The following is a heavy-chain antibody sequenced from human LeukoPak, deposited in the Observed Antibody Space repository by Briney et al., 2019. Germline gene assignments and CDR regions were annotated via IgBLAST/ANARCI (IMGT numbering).Heavy chain of an antibody. D-gene: IGHD2-15*01. J-gene: IGHJ4*02. CDR3: ARAWTYCSGGSCYTGGVDY. CDR1: GFTFNSYS. V-gene: IGHV3-21*01. CDR2: ISSSSSYI. Sequence: PGGSLRLSCAASGFTFNSYSMKWVRQAPGKGLEWVSYISSSSSYIYYADSVKGRFTISRDNAKNSLYLQMNSLRVEDTAVYYCARAWTYCSGGSCYTGGVDYWGQGTLVTVSS.